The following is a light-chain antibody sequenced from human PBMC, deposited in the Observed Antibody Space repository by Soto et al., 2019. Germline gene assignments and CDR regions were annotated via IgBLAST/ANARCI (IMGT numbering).Light chain of an antibody. V-gene: IGKV1-5*01. Sequence: DIQMTQSPSTVSAYVGDSVTITCRASQSITTWLAWYQQRPGKAPKLLIYDVSSLQSGVPSRFSGSGSGTEFTLTISRLQPDDFATYYCHHYKMYPPWTFGQGTKVDSK. J-gene: IGKJ1*01. CDR2: DVS. CDR3: HHYKMYPPWT. CDR1: QSITTW.